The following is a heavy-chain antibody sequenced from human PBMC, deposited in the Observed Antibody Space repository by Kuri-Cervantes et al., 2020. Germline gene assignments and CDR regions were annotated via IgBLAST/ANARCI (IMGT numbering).Heavy chain of an antibody. CDR3: ARSLMSYYYDSGGYHSIDA. V-gene: IGHV3-30*03. CDR2: ISYDGSNK. D-gene: IGHD3-22*01. CDR1: GFTFSTYG. J-gene: IGHJ5*02. Sequence: GESLKISCAASGFTFSTYGMHWVRQAPGTGLEWVAIISYDGSNKFYADSVKGRFTISRDNSKNTLYLQMNSLRADDTAVYYCARSLMSYYYDSGGYHSIDAWGQGTLVTVSS.